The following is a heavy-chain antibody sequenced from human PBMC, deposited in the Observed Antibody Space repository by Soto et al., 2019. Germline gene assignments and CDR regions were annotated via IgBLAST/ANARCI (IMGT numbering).Heavy chain of an antibody. D-gene: IGHD1-20*01. CDR1: GYTFSNYA. V-gene: IGHV1-3*01. Sequence: ASVKVSCKASGYTFSNYAIHWVRQAPGQRLEWMGWINAGIGNTKYAQKLQGRVTMTTDTSTSTAYMELRSLRSDDTAVYYCARVGGPITAPNYFDYWGQGTLVTVSS. J-gene: IGHJ4*02. CDR2: INAGIGNT. CDR3: ARVGGPITAPNYFDY.